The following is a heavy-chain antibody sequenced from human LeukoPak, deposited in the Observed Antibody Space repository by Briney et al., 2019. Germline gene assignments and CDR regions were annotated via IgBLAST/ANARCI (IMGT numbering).Heavy chain of an antibody. V-gene: IGHV3-48*02. D-gene: IGHD3-3*01. J-gene: IGHJ6*03. CDR2: LSSSNSII. Sequence: GGSLRLSCAASGFIFSSYSMNWVRQAPGKGLEWVSYLSSSNSIIYYADSVKGRFTISRDNAKDSLYLQMNSLRDEDTAVYYCARDAPYDFWSGYQSGYMDVWGKGTTVTVSS. CDR3: ARDAPYDFWSGYQSGYMDV. CDR1: GFIFSSYS.